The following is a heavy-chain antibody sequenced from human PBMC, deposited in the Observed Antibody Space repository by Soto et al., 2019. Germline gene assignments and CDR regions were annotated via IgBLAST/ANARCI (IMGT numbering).Heavy chain of an antibody. V-gene: IGHV3-74*01. CDR1: GFTFSSYW. CDR2: MNSDGSST. J-gene: IGHJ5*02. CDR3: ARGRFYNWIYNPYNWFDP. Sequence: EVQLVESGGGLVQPGGSLRLSCAASGFTFSSYWMHWVRQAPGKGLVWVSRMNSDGSSTSYADPVKGRFTITRDNAKNTLYLQMNSLRAEDTAVYYCARGRFYNWIYNPYNWFDPWGQGTLVTVSS. D-gene: IGHD1-7*01.